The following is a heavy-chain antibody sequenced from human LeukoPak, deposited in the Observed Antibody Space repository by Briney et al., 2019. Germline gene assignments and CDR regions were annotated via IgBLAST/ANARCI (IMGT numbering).Heavy chain of an antibody. J-gene: IGHJ4*02. CDR3: AKNRTTVRRTYYFDY. D-gene: IGHD3-10*01. Sequence: SGGSLRLSCAASGFTFSSYAMSWVGQAPGKGLEWVSAISGSGGSTYYADSVKGRFTISRDNSKSTLYLQMNSLRAEDTAVYYCAKNRTTVRRTYYFDYWGQGTLVTVSS. CDR2: ISGSGGST. V-gene: IGHV3-23*01. CDR1: GFTFSSYA.